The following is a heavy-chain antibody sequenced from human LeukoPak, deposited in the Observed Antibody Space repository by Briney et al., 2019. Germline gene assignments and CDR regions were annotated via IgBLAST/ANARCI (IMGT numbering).Heavy chain of an antibody. CDR1: GYTFTGYY. J-gene: IGHJ6*03. CDR3: ARLYSYATSYIYHYSYVDG. Sequence: GASVKVSCKASGYTFTGYYMHWVRQAAGQGLEWMGWINPNSGNTGYAQKFQGRVTITRNTSISTAYMDLSSLRSEDTAVYHWARLYSYATSYIYHYSYVDGGGRGTVVAVS. CDR2: INPNSGNT. V-gene: IGHV1-8*03. D-gene: IGHD5-18*01.